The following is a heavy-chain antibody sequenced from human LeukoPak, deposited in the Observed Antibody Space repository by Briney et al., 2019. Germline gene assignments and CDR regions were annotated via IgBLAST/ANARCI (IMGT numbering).Heavy chain of an antibody. V-gene: IGHV1-69*04. J-gene: IGHJ4*02. Sequence: GASVKVSCKASGGTFSSYAISWVRQAPGQGLEWMGRINPILGIANYAQKFQGRVTITADKSTSTAYMELSSLRSEDTAVYYCARVGWFGEFRLDYWGQGTLVTVSS. CDR3: ARVGWFGEFRLDY. CDR1: GGTFSSYA. D-gene: IGHD3-10*01. CDR2: INPILGIA.